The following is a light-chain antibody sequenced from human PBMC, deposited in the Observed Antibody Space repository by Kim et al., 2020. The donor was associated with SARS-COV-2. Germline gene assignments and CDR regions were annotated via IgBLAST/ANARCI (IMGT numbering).Light chain of an antibody. CDR2: EVS. CDR1: SSDVGSYNR. J-gene: IGLJ2*01. CDR3: SSYTSSSSLV. Sequence: GQSVTIASIGTSSDVGSYNRVSWYQQPPGTAPKLMIYEVSNRPSGVPDRFSGSKSGNTASLTISGLQAEDEADYYCSSYTSSSSLVFGGGTKVTVL. V-gene: IGLV2-18*02.